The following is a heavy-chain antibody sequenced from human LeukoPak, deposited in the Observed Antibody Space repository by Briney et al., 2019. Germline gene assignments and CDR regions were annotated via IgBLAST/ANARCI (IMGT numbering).Heavy chain of an antibody. Sequence: GGSLGLSCVASGFSFRNYAIHWVRQAPGKGLEYVSVINTDGRITYYADSVKGRFTISRDNSKNTLYLQMNSLRAEDTAVYYCAKDYYDSSGYLFDYWGQGTLVIVSS. J-gene: IGHJ4*02. D-gene: IGHD3-22*01. CDR2: INTDGRIT. CDR1: GFSFRNYA. CDR3: AKDYYDSSGYLFDY. V-gene: IGHV3-64*02.